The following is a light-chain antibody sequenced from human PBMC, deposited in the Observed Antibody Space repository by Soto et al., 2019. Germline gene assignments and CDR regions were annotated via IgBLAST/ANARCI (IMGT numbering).Light chain of an antibody. CDR2: GNS. CDR1: SSNIGAGYH. V-gene: IGLV1-40*01. Sequence: QSVLTQPPSVSGAPGQRVTISCTGSSSNIGAGYHVHWYQQLPGTAPKLLIYGNSNRPSGVPDRFSGSKSGTSASLAITGLQAEDEADYYCQSYDSSLSGVVFGGGIKLTVL. CDR3: QSYDSSLSGVV. J-gene: IGLJ2*01.